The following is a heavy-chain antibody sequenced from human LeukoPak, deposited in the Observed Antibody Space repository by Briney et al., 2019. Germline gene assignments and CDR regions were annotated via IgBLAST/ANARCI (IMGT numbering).Heavy chain of an antibody. D-gene: IGHD3-16*02. CDR3: ARGGDDDYVWGSYRYQYDY. J-gene: IGHJ4*02. V-gene: IGHV3-7*01. CDR1: EFIFSNYW. Sequence: GGSLRLSCAGSEFIFSNYWMNWVRQAPGKGLEWVANIKQDGSEKYYVDSVKGRFTISRDNAKNSLYLQMNSLRAEDTAVYYCARGGDDDYVWGSYRYQYDYWGQGTLVTVSS. CDR2: IKQDGSEK.